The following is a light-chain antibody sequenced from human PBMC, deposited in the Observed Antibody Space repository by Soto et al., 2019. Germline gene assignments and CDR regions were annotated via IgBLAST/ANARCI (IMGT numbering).Light chain of an antibody. CDR1: QSLLHSNGYNY. Sequence: DIVMTQSPLSLPVTHGEPASISCRSSQSLLHSNGYNYLDWYLQKPGQSPQLLIYLGSNRASGVPDRFSGSGSGTDSTLKISRVEAEDVGVYYCMQPLQSWTFGQGTKVDIK. V-gene: IGKV2-28*01. J-gene: IGKJ1*01. CDR3: MQPLQSWT. CDR2: LGS.